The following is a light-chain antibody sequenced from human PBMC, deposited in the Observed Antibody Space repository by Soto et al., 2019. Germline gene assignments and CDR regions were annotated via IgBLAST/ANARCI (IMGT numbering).Light chain of an antibody. Sequence: QSALTQPPSASGSPGQSVTISCTGTSSDVGASDFVSWYHQQSGKAPKLLIFEVTKRPSGVPDRFSGSKSGNTASLTVSGLQADDEGDYYCISYAGINNVIFGAGTKLTVL. V-gene: IGLV2-8*01. CDR3: ISYAGINNVI. CDR1: SSDVGASDF. CDR2: EVT. J-gene: IGLJ2*01.